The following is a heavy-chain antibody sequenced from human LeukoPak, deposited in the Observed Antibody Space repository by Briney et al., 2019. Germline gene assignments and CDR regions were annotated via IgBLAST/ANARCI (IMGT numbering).Heavy chain of an antibody. J-gene: IGHJ4*02. CDR2: IYYSGST. CDR1: GGSISSYY. D-gene: IGHD5-18*01. Sequence: SETLSLTCTVSGGSISSYYWSWIRRPPGKGLEWIVYIYYSGSTNYNPSLKSRVTISVDTSKNQFSLKLSSVTAADTAVYYCARHMGLGYSYGYPYFDYWGQGTLVTVSS. V-gene: IGHV4-59*08. CDR3: ARHMGLGYSYGYPYFDY.